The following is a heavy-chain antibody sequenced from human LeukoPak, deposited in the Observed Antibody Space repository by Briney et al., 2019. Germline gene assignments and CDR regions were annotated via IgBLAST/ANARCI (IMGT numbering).Heavy chain of an antibody. J-gene: IGHJ6*02. CDR3: ARVRGWGFGEFFPYYYYYGMDV. CDR1: GGSFSGYY. V-gene: IGHV4-34*01. D-gene: IGHD3-10*01. Sequence: SETLSLTCAVYGGSFSGYYWSWIREPPGKGLEWIGEINHSGSTHTNPSLQSRVTISVDTSKNQFSLKLSSVTAADTAVYYCARVRGWGFGEFFPYYYYYGMDVWGQGTTVTVSS. CDR2: INHSGST.